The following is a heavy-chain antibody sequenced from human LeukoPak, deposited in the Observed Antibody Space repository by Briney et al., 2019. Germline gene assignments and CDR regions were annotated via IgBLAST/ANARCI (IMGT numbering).Heavy chain of an antibody. D-gene: IGHD2-2*01. CDR1: GFTFSTYN. Sequence: GGSLRLSCAASGFTFSTYNMNWVRQAPGKGLEWVSSISSSSNYIYYADSVKGRFTISRDNAKNSLYLQMNSLRAEDTAVYYCAREQVVVVPAGHYYYYYYMDVWGKGTTVTVSS. V-gene: IGHV3-21*01. CDR3: AREQVVVVPAGHYYYYYYMDV. CDR2: ISSSSNYI. J-gene: IGHJ6*03.